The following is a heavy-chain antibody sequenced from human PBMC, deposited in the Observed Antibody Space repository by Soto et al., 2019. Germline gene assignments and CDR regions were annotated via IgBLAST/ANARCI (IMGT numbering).Heavy chain of an antibody. Sequence: QVQLQESGPGLVKPSQTLSLTCTVSGGSISSGDYYWSWIRQPPGKGLEWIGYIYYSGSTYYNPSLKSRVTISVDTSKNQFSLKLSSVAAADTAVYYWAREWGSYGSGIDYWGQGTLVTVSS. J-gene: IGHJ4*02. CDR2: IYYSGST. CDR1: GGSISSGDYY. D-gene: IGHD3-10*01. CDR3: AREWGSYGSGIDY. V-gene: IGHV4-30-4*01.